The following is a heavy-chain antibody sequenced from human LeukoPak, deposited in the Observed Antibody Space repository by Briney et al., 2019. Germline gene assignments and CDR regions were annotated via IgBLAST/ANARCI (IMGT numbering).Heavy chain of an antibody. CDR3: ARDLVTVTKGFDI. CDR1: GDSFSSHY. CDR2: ISYIGTT. V-gene: IGHV4-59*11. Sequence: SETLSLTCVVSGDSFSSHYWTWIRQPPGRGLELIGYISYIGTTNYNPSLKSRVTISIDTSKNQFSLKLSSVTTADTAVYYCARDLVTVTKGFDIWGLGTMVSVSP. D-gene: IGHD4-17*01. J-gene: IGHJ3*02.